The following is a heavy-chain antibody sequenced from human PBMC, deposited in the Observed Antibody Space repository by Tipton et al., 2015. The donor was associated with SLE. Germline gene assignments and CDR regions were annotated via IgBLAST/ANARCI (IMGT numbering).Heavy chain of an antibody. Sequence: TLSLTCTVSGGSISSGSYYWSWIRQPAGKGLEWIGHIYYSGSTNYNPSLKSRVTISVDTSKNQFSLKLSSVTAADTAVYYCARDSAAAGIPLDYWGQGTLVTVSS. CDR2: IYYSGST. CDR1: GGSISSGSYY. V-gene: IGHV4-61*09. D-gene: IGHD6-13*01. J-gene: IGHJ4*02. CDR3: ARDSAAAGIPLDY.